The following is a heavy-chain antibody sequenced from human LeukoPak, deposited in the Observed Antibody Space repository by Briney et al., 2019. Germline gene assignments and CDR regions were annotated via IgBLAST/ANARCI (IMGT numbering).Heavy chain of an antibody. Sequence: PGGSLRLSCAASGFTVSSNFMSWVRQAPGKGLEWVSTIYAGGNTYYADSVKGRFTISRDKSKNTLYLQMNSLRAEDTAVYYCARQLSGWYDADPYWGQGTLVTVSS. V-gene: IGHV3-53*01. CDR1: GFTVSSNF. J-gene: IGHJ4*02. CDR3: ARQLSGWYDADPY. D-gene: IGHD6-19*01. CDR2: IYAGGNT.